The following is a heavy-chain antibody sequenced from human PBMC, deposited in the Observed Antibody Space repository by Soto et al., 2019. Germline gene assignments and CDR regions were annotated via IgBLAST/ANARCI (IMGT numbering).Heavy chain of an antibody. J-gene: IGHJ4*02. CDR2: IYYSGST. CDR3: ARVRLWYDSSGYYPNYYFDY. Sequence: SETLSLTCTFSGGSIISYYWSWIRQPPGKGLEWIGYIYYSGSTNYNPSLKSRVTISIDTSKNQFSLKLSSVTAADTAVYYCARVRLWYDSSGYYPNYYFDYWGQGTLVTVS. CDR1: GGSIISYY. D-gene: IGHD3-22*01. V-gene: IGHV4-59*01.